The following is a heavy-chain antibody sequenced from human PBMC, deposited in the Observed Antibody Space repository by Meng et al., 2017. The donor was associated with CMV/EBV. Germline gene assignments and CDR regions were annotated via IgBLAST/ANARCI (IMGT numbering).Heavy chain of an antibody. D-gene: IGHD5-24*01. J-gene: IGHJ4*02. CDR3: ARGGVEMATIGYYFDY. Sequence: VQLQQWGACVLQPSETLSLTCAVYGGSFSGYYWSWLGQTPGKGLEWIGEINHSGSTNYNPSLKSRVTISVDTSKNQFSLKLSSVTAADTAVYYCARGGVEMATIGYYFDYWGQGTLVTVSS. V-gene: IGHV4-34*01. CDR1: GGSFSGYY. CDR2: INHSGST.